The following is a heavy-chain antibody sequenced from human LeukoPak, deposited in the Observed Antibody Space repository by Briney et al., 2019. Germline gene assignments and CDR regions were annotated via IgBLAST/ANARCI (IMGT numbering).Heavy chain of an antibody. CDR3: ARWVYNDFWSGSYSDY. CDR1: GYTFISHG. Sequence: ASVKVSCKTSGYTFISHGITWVRQAPGQGLEWMGWISAYNGNTNYAQKLQGRVTMTTDTSTSTAYMEMGSLRSDDTAVYFCARWVYNDFWSGSYSDYWGQGTLVTVSS. D-gene: IGHD3-3*01. V-gene: IGHV1-18*04. J-gene: IGHJ4*02. CDR2: ISAYNGNT.